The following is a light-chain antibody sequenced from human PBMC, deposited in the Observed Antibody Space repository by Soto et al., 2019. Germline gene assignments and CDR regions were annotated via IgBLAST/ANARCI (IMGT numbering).Light chain of an antibody. CDR2: GAS. V-gene: IGKV3-20*01. Sequence: EIVLTQSPGTLSLSPGERATLSCRASQSVSSNYLAWYQQKPGQAPRLLIYGASSRATGIPDRFSGSGSGTGFTLTISRVEPEDFAVYHCQQYGRSPGTFGQGTKLEIK. J-gene: IGKJ2*01. CDR1: QSVSSNY. CDR3: QQYGRSPGT.